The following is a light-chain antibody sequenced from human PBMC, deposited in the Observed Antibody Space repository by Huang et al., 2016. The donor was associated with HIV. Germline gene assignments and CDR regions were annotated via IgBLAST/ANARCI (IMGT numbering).Light chain of an antibody. V-gene: IGKV1-9*01. CDR3: LQLNSYVGT. Sequence: IQLTQSPSSLSASVGDRVTITCRASQDISSFLAWYQQKPGKAPKLLIYAASTLESGVPSRFSGSGSGTDFTLTINNLQPEDFAIYYCLQLNSYVGTFGPGTNVDV. CDR1: QDISSF. J-gene: IGKJ3*01. CDR2: AAS.